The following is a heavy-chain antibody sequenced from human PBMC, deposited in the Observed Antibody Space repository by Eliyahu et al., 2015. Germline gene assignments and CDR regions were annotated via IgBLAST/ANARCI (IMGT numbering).Heavy chain of an antibody. V-gene: IGHV1-2*02. CDR2: GKTETGXT. CDR3: ARVLQGGSSTRGDY. D-gene: IGHD6-6*01. CDR1: GYTFTXYY. Sequence: QVRLVQSAAEMKKSGASVKVACKTSGYTFTXYYMHWVRXAPGPGLXWLGWGKTETGXTFXARKFRERLSLTXDTSISTAYMELSSLKSDDTAVYYCARVLQGGSSTRGDYWGQGTLVTVSS. J-gene: IGHJ4*02.